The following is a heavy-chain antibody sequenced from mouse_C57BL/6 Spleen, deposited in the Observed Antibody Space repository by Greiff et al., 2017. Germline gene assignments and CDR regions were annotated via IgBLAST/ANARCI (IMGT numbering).Heavy chain of an antibody. CDR3: ARHEDSSGYAWCAY. D-gene: IGHD3-2*02. CDR1: GFTFSSYG. J-gene: IGHJ3*01. CDR2: ISSGGSYT. V-gene: IGHV5-6*02. Sequence: DVMLVESGGDLVQPGGSLKLSCAASGFTFSSYGMSWVRPTPDKRLEWVATISSGGSYTYYPDSVKGRFPISRDNAKNTLYLQMSSLKSEDTAMYYCARHEDSSGYAWCAYWGQGTLVTVSA.